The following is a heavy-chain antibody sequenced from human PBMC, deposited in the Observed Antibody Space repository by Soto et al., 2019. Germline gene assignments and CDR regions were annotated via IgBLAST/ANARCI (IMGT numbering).Heavy chain of an antibody. V-gene: IGHV2-5*02. CDR1: GFSLTTRGVG. J-gene: IGHJ5*02. CDR3: AHIPIYYQYDWFDP. D-gene: IGHD3-16*01. CDR2: IYWDDDK. Sequence: QITLKESGPTLVKPTQTLTLTCTFSGFSLTTRGVGVGWIRQPPGKALECLALIYWDDDKRYSPSLQSRLSITQYTSKNQVFLTSTNVDPVDTATYYCAHIPIYYQYDWFDPWGQGTLVSVSS.